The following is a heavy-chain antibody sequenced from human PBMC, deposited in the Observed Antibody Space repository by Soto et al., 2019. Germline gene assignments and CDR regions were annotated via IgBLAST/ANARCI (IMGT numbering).Heavy chain of an antibody. Sequence: QVQLVESGGGVVQRGGSLRLSCAASGFTFSSYGMHWVRQAPGKGLEWVAVIWYDGSNKYYADSVKGRYTISRDDSKNTVYLQMNSLGAEDTAVYHCTRDPLIAVGAYDAFDIWGQGTSVTVSS. V-gene: IGHV3-33*01. D-gene: IGHD6-19*01. J-gene: IGHJ3*02. CDR2: IWYDGSNK. CDR1: GFTFSSYG. CDR3: TRDPLIAVGAYDAFDI.